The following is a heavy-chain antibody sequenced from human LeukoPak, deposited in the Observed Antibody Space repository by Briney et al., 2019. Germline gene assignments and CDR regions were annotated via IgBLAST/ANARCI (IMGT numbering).Heavy chain of an antibody. J-gene: IGHJ6*03. V-gene: IGHV1-18*01. CDR2: ISAYNGNT. D-gene: IGHD1/OR15-1a*01. Sequence: GASVKVSCKASGYTFTTYGISWVRQAPGQGLEWMGWISAYNGNTNYAQKLQGRVTMTTDTSTSTAHMELRGLRSDDTAEYYCARTAPGTSLGGYYYYMDVWGKGTTVTVSS. CDR1: GYTFTTYG. CDR3: ARTAPGTSLGGYYYYMDV.